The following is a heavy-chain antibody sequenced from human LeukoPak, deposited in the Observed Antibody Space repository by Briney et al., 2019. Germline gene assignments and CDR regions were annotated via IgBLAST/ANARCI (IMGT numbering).Heavy chain of an antibody. D-gene: IGHD6-6*01. Sequence: GGSLRLSCAASGFTFSDYYMNWVRQAPGKGLEWVSSISSRSSNIYYADSVRGRFTISRDNARNTLYLQMTSLRAEDTAVYYCAREGEQLAFYYWGQGTLVTVSS. J-gene: IGHJ4*02. CDR2: ISSRSSNI. CDR1: GFTFSDYY. CDR3: AREGEQLAFYY. V-gene: IGHV3-21*01.